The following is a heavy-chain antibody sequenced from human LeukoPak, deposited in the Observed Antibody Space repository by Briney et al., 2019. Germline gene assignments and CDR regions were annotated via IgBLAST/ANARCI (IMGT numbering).Heavy chain of an antibody. CDR2: ISYDGSNK. D-gene: IGHD3-10*01. Sequence: QSGRSLRLSCAASGFTSSSYAMHWVRQAPGKGLEWVAVISYDGSNKYYADSVKGRFTISRDNSKNTLYLQMNSLSADDTAVYYCAKVAHYYGSGSYYEYYLDYWGQGALVTVSS. V-gene: IGHV3-30-3*01. J-gene: IGHJ4*02. CDR3: AKVAHYYGSGSYYEYYLDY. CDR1: GFTSSSYA.